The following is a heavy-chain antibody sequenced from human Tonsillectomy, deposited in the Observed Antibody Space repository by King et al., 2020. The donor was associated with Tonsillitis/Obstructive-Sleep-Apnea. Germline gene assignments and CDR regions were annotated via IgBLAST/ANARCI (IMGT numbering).Heavy chain of an antibody. CDR1: GYTFTSYY. V-gene: IGHV1-46*01. D-gene: IGHD6-6*01. J-gene: IGHJ4*02. CDR2: INPSGGST. CDR3: ARDMSDQIEYSSSLASSDY. Sequence: VQLVESGAEVKKPGASVKVSCKASGYTFTSYYMHWVRQAPGQGLEWMGIINPSGGSTSYAQKFQGRVTMTRDTSTSTVYMELSSLGSEDTAVYYCARDMSDQIEYSSSLASSDYWGQGTLVTVSS.